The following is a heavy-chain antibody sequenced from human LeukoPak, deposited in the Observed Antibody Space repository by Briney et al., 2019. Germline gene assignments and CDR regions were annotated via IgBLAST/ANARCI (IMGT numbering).Heavy chain of an antibody. V-gene: IGHV4-34*01. CDR2: INHSGST. Sequence: SETLSLTCAVYGGSFSGYYWSWIRQPPGKGLEWIGEINHSGSTNYNPSLKSRVTISVDTSNNQFSLKLSSVTAADTAVYYCARVGHYDILTGYYPPDYWGQGTLVTVSS. J-gene: IGHJ4*02. D-gene: IGHD3-9*01. CDR1: GGSFSGYY. CDR3: ARVGHYDILTGYYPPDY.